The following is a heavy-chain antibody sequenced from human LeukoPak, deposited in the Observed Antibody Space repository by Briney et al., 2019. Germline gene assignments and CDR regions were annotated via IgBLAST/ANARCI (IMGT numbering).Heavy chain of an antibody. J-gene: IGHJ4*02. CDR2: IYYSGST. D-gene: IGHD3-22*01. V-gene: IGHV4-59*01. CDR1: GGSISSYY. CDR3: ARDADDSSGYGFDY. Sequence: SETLSLTCTVSGGSISSYYWSWIRQPPGKGLEWIGYIYYSGSTNYNPSLKSRVTISVDTSKNQFSLKLSSATAADTAVYYCARDADDSSGYGFDYWGQGTLVTVSS.